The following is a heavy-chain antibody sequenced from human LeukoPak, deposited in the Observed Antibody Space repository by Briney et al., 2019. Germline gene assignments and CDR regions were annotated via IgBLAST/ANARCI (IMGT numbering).Heavy chain of an antibody. Sequence: GGSLRLSCAASGFTFSSYAMSWVRQAPGKGLEWVAFMRYDGSSKFYTDSVKGRFTISRDNSKNTLYLQMNSLRAEDTAVYYCAKDFIYGGWGNAFNIWGQGTMVTVSS. CDR2: MRYDGSSK. CDR3: AKDFIYGGWGNAFNI. D-gene: IGHD3-16*01. V-gene: IGHV3-30*02. CDR1: GFTFSSYA. J-gene: IGHJ3*02.